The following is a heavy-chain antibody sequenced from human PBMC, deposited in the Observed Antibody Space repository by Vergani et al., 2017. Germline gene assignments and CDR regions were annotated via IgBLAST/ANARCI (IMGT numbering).Heavy chain of an antibody. CDR2: IYTSGST. CDR1: GGSINSHNYY. CDR3: ARALTGNLKNDAFDI. J-gene: IGHJ3*02. V-gene: IGHV4-61*02. Sequence: QVQLQESGPGLVKPSQTLSLTCTVSGGSINSHNYYWSWIRQPAGKGLEWIGRIYTSGSTNYNPSLKSRVTMSVDTSKNQFSLKLSSVTAADTAVYYCARALTGNLKNDAFDIWGQGTMVTVSS. D-gene: IGHD3-9*01.